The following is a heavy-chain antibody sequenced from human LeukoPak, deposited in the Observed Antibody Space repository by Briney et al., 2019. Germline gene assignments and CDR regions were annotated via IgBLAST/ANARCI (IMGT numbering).Heavy chain of an antibody. CDR3: AKPQHYGRGDFDY. CDR1: GFTFSSYE. CDR2: ISGDGGIT. D-gene: IGHD3-10*01. Sequence: GGSLRLSCAASGFTFSSYEMNWVRQAPGRGLEWVSLISGDGGITYYADFVKGRFTISRDNSKNSLYLQMNSLRTEDTALYYCAKPQHYGRGDFDYWGQGTLVTVSS. J-gene: IGHJ4*02. V-gene: IGHV3-43*02.